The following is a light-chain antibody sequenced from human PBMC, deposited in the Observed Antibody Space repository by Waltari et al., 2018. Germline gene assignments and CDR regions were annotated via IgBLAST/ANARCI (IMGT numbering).Light chain of an antibody. CDR3: HQYDISPLT. Sequence: EIVLTQSPGTLSLSPGERATLSCRASQTVRTTYLAWYQQKPGQAPTLLIYGASSRATGIPARFSGCGSGTDFSLTISSLEPEDFAVYYCHQYDISPLTFGGGTKVEIK. CDR2: GAS. V-gene: IGKV3-20*01. J-gene: IGKJ4*01. CDR1: QTVRTTY.